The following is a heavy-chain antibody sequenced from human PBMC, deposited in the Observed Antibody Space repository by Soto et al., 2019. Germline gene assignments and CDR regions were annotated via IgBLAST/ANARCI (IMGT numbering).Heavy chain of an antibody. CDR2: ISYDGTNE. CDR1: GFTFSAFA. J-gene: IGHJ5*02. CDR3: AKGVVREPLNWFDP. D-gene: IGHD3-10*01. V-gene: IGHV3-30*18. Sequence: GGSLRLSCTVSGFTFSAFAMYWVRQAPGKGLEWVALISYDGTNEDYAESVRGRFTISRDNSKNTLYLDMNSLSAEDSAVYFCAKGVVREPLNWFDPWGLGTLVTVSS.